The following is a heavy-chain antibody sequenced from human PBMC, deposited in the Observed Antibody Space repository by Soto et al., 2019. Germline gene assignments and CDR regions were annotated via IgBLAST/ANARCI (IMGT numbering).Heavy chain of an antibody. CDR2: IYPGDSDT. V-gene: IGHV5-51*01. CDR3: ASLSYYDSYSGFDY. J-gene: IGHJ4*02. CDR1: AYIFTNYW. D-gene: IGHD3-22*01. Sequence: GESLKISCKGSAYIFTNYWIGWVRQMPGEGLEWMGIIYPGDSDTKYSPSFQGQVTISADKSITTAYLRWSSLEASDTAMYYCASLSYYDSYSGFDYWGQGTLVTVSS.